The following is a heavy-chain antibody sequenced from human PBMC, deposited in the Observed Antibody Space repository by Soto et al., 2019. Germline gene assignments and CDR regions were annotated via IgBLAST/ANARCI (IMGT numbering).Heavy chain of an antibody. CDR2: ISGSGGST. D-gene: IGHD5-12*01. Sequence: GGSLRLSCAASGFTFSSYAMSWVRQAPGKGLEWVSAISGSGGSTYYADSVKGRFTISRDNSKNTLYLQMNSLRAEDTAVYYCAKDHKGQIGYGDAFDIWGQGTMVTVSS. V-gene: IGHV3-23*01. CDR1: GFTFSSYA. J-gene: IGHJ3*02. CDR3: AKDHKGQIGYGDAFDI.